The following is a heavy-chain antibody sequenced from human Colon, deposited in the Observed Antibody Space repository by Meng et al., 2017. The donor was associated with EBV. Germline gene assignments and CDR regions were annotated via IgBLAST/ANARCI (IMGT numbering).Heavy chain of an antibody. V-gene: IGHV4-34*01. J-gene: IGHJ4*02. CDR2: VSHPGSA. CDR3: ARVPTTGYKDH. Sequence: QVLLPQLGAGLLKPSETLSLPCTVNGGSFSGYVWSWVRQPPGKGMEWIGEVSHPGSANYNPSLKSRVTISVDASEKQFSLRLTSVTAADSAVYYCARVPTTGYKDHWGQGTLVTVSS. D-gene: IGHD3-9*01. CDR1: GGSFSGYV.